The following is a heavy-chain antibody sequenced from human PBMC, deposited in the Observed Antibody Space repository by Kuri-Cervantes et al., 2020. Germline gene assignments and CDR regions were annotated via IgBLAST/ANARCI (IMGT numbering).Heavy chain of an antibody. D-gene: IGHD3-10*01. V-gene: IGHV3-74*01. Sequence: GGSLRLSCAASGFTFSSYWMHWVRRAPGKGLVWVSRINSDGSSTSYADSVKGRFTISRDNSKNTLYLQMNSLRAEDTAVYYCARDGHYYYGSGSPDYWGQGTLVTVSS. CDR2: INSDGSST. J-gene: IGHJ4*02. CDR1: GFTFSSYW. CDR3: ARDGHYYYGSGSPDY.